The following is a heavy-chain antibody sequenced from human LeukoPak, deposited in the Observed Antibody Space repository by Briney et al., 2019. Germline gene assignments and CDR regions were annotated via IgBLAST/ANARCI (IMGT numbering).Heavy chain of an antibody. CDR2: IYYSGST. Sequence: PPETLSLTCTVSGGSISSSSYYWGWIRQPPGKGLEWLGSIYYSGSTYYNPSLKSRVTISVDTSKNQFSLKLSSVTAADTAVYYCARTMVRARKWFDPWGQGTLVTVSS. V-gene: IGHV4-39*01. J-gene: IGHJ5*02. CDR3: ARTMVRARKWFDP. CDR1: GGSISSSSYY. D-gene: IGHD3-10*01.